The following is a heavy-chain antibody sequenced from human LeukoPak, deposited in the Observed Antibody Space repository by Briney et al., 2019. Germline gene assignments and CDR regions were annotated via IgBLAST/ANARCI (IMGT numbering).Heavy chain of an antibody. CDR2: ISWNSGDI. V-gene: IGHV3-9*01. D-gene: IGHD3-16*01. CDR3: AKNIPSGEYAFDL. Sequence: PGRSLRLSCAASGFTFDDYAMPWVRQAPGKGLEWVSTISWNSGDIYYADSVKGRFTISRDNTKNSLFLQMNSLRAEDTALYYCAKNIPSGEYAFDLWGRGTMVTVSS. CDR1: GFTFDDYA. J-gene: IGHJ3*01.